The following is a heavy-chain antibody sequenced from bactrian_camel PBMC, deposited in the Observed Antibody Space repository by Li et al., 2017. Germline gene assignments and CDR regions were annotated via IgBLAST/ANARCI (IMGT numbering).Heavy chain of an antibody. Sequence: HVQLVESGGGLVQPGGSLRLSCAASGYTFGSNFMSWVRQAPGKGLEWVSTIYTGGDSTVYGGSSIVYADSVKGRFTISNDNAKNTLHLQMNSLKPDDTAMYYCAAHATYSGGYYTPFLSSNLRYWGQGTQVTVS. D-gene: IGHD2*01. CDR3: AAHATYSGGYYTPFLSSNLRY. CDR1: GYTFGSNF. J-gene: IGHJ4*01. V-gene: IGHV3S20*01. CDR2: IYTGGDST.